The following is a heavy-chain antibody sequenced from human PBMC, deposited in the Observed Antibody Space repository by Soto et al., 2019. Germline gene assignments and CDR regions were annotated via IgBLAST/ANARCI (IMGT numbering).Heavy chain of an antibody. CDR2: IVPLFCTT. J-gene: IGHJ3*02. Sequence: QVQLVQSGAEVKKPGSSVKVSCKASGGTFSSYTFSWVRQAPGQGLEWMGGIVPLFCTTNDAKIFQGRVTISADESTSTVYMELSSLRSEDSAMYYCARDGDVTSTSPRGAFDIWGQGTVITVSS. D-gene: IGHD3-16*01. CDR1: GGTFSSYT. CDR3: ARDGDVTSTSPRGAFDI. V-gene: IGHV1-69*01.